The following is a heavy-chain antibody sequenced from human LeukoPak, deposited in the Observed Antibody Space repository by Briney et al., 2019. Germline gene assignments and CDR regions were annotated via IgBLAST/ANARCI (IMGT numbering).Heavy chain of an antibody. J-gene: IGHJ4*02. V-gene: IGHV3-33*01. Sequence: GGSLRLSCAASGFTFSDYGMHWVRQAPGKGLEWVAVIWYDGTNKYYADSVEGRFTISRDNSKNTLYLQMNSLRAEDTAVYYCAPGGALDYWGQGTLVTVSS. D-gene: IGHD3-10*01. CDR3: APGGALDY. CDR1: GFTFSDYG. CDR2: IWYDGTNK.